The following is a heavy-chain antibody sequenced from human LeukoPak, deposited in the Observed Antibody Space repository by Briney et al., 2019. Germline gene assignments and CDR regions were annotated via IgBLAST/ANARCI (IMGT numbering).Heavy chain of an antibody. Sequence: SETLSLTCTVSGSSISSYYWSWIRQPPGKGLEWIGYIYYSGSTNYNPSLKSRVTISVDTSKNQFSLKLSSVTAADTAVYYCARGFTRITMVRGRGDWFDPWGQGTLVTVSS. CDR1: GSSISSYY. CDR3: ARGFTRITMVRGRGDWFDP. CDR2: IYYSGST. V-gene: IGHV4-59*08. D-gene: IGHD3-10*01. J-gene: IGHJ5*02.